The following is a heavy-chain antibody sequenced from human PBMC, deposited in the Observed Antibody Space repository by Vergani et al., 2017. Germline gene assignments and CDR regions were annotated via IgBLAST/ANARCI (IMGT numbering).Heavy chain of an antibody. CDR1: GFTFSSYG. Sequence: QVQLVESGGGVVQPGRSLKLSCAASGFTFSSYGMHWVRQAPGKGLEWVAVISYDGSNKYYADSVKGRFTISRDNPKNTLYLQMNSLRAEDTAVYYCAKDXYYDILTGPYYFDYWGQGTLVTVSS. J-gene: IGHJ4*02. CDR2: ISYDGSNK. CDR3: AKDXYYDILTGPYYFDY. D-gene: IGHD3-9*01. V-gene: IGHV3-30*18.